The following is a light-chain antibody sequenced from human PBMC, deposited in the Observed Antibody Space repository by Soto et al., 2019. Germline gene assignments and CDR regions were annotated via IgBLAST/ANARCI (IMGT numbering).Light chain of an antibody. CDR1: SSDIGAYKY. CDR3: SSYAGSSNV. Sequence: QSALTQPASVSGSPGQSVTISCTGTSSDIGAYKYVSWYQHHPGKSPRLMIYEVSNRPSGVSNRFSGSKSGNTASLTVSGLQAEDEADYYCSSYAGSSNVFGTGTKLTVL. V-gene: IGLV2-14*01. CDR2: EVS. J-gene: IGLJ1*01.